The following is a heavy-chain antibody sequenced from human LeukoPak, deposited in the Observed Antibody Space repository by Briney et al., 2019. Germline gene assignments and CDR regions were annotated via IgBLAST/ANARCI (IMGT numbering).Heavy chain of an antibody. CDR3: ARSTPYYYDSSGYLA. D-gene: IGHD3-22*01. Sequence: SETLSLTCTVSGGSISSGGYYWSWLRQHPGKGLEWIGYIYYSGSTYYNPSLKSRVTISVDTSKNQFSLKLSSVTAADTAVYYCARSTPYYYDSSGYLAWGQGTLVTVSS. CDR1: GGSISSGGYY. CDR2: IYYSGST. V-gene: IGHV4-31*03. J-gene: IGHJ5*02.